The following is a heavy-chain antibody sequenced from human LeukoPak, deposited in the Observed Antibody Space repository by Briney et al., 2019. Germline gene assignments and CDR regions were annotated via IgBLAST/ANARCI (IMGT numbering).Heavy chain of an antibody. D-gene: IGHD1-26*01. V-gene: IGHV1-2*02. CDR1: GYTFTGYY. Sequence: ASVKVSCKASGYTFTGYYIHWVRQAPGQGLEWMGWIYPYSGDTNYAQKFQGRVTMTRDTSTSTVFMELSSLGSEDTAVYYCVREYRGGFWDYWGQGTLVTVSS. J-gene: IGHJ4*02. CDR2: IYPYSGDT. CDR3: VREYRGGFWDY.